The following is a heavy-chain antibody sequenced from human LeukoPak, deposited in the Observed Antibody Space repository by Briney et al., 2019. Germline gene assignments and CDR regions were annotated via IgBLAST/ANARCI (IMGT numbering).Heavy chain of an antibody. CDR3: ARDRYGVYGLSWFDP. CDR2: IIPILGIA. J-gene: IGHJ5*02. V-gene: IGHV1-69*04. CDR1: GGTFSSYA. D-gene: IGHD4-17*01. Sequence: ASVKVSCKASGGTFSSYAISWVRQAPGQGLEWMGRIIPILGIANYAQKFQGRVTITADKSTSTAYMELSSLRSEDTAVYYCARDRYGVYGLSWFDPWGQGTLVTVSS.